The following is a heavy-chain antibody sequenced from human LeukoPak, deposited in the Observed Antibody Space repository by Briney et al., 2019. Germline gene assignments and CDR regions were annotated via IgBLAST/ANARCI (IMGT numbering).Heavy chain of an antibody. J-gene: IGHJ4*02. CDR2: INDGGGIV. V-gene: IGHV3-23*01. Sequence: GGSLRLSCAASGFTFSSYGMTWVRQAPGKGLQWVSSINDGGGIVYYADSVKGRFTISRDNSKNTLYLEMNSLRAEDTARYFCAEDPILTGFYNDGRWGQGTLVIVSS. D-gene: IGHD3-9*01. CDR1: GFTFSSYG. CDR3: AEDPILTGFYNDGR.